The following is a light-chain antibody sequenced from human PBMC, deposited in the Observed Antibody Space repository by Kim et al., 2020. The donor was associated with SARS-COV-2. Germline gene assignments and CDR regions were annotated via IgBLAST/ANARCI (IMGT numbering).Light chain of an antibody. V-gene: IGKV3-20*01. CDR2: GAS. CDR3: QQYGSSTRT. Sequence: EIVLTQSPGTLSFSPGERATLSCRASQSVSSGYLAWYQQKPGQAPSLRIYGASTRATGIPDRFSGSGSGTDFTLTISRLEPEDLAVYYWQQYGSSTRTFGGETKVDIK. J-gene: IGKJ4*01. CDR1: QSVSSGY.